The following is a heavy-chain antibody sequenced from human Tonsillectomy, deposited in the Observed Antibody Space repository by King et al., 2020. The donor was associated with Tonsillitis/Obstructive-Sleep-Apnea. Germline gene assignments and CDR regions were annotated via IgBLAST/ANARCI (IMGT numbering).Heavy chain of an antibody. D-gene: IGHD3-10*01. Sequence: QLQESGPGLVKPSETLSLTCTVSGGSISSYYWSWIRQPPGKGLEWVGYIYYSGSTNYHPSLKSRVTISVDTSKNQFSLKLSSVTAAETAVYYCARGIRGDNDAFDIWGQGTMVTVSS. CDR1: GGSISSYY. V-gene: IGHV4-59*01. CDR3: ARGIRGDNDAFDI. CDR2: IYYSGST. J-gene: IGHJ3*02.